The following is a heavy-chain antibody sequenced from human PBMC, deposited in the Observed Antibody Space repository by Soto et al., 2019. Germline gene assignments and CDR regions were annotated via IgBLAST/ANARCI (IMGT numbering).Heavy chain of an antibody. CDR3: GRGLAGGSYSDY. J-gene: IGHJ4*02. Sequence: EVQLVESGGGFVQPGRSLRLSCSTSGFTFADYAMTWVRQAPGKGLECIGLIRSNAYGGTTEYAASVKGRITLSRDDSKSIAYLQMNSLKSEDTAVYSCGRGLAGGSYSDYWGQGTLVTVSS. D-gene: IGHD3-10*01. CDR1: GFTFADYA. CDR2: IRSNAYGGTT. V-gene: IGHV3-49*04.